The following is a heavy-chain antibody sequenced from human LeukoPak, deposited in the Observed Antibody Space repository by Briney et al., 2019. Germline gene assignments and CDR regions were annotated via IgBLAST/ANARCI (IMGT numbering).Heavy chain of an antibody. CDR3: ARDEILWFGEYLLLDS. CDR2: ISSSGRTT. V-gene: IGHV3-48*03. Sequence: PGGSLRLSCAASGFTFDEYAMNWVRQAPGKGLEWVSYISSSGRTTFYADSVKGRFTISRDHAKNSLFLQMNSLRAEDTAVYYCARDEILWFGEYLLLDSWGQGTLVTVSS. CDR1: GFTFDEYA. J-gene: IGHJ4*02. D-gene: IGHD3-10*01.